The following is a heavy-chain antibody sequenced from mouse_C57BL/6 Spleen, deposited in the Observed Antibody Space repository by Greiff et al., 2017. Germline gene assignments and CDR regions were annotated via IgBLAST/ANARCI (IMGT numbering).Heavy chain of an antibody. Sequence: QVQLQQPGAELVRPGSSVKLSCKASGYTFTSYWMHWVKQRPIQGLEWIGNIDPSDSETHYNQKFKDKATLTVDKSSSTAYMQLSSLTSEDSAVYYCARDSNYGNYFDYWGQGTTLTVSS. CDR3: ARDSNYGNYFDY. D-gene: IGHD2-5*01. J-gene: IGHJ2*01. CDR2: IDPSDSET. V-gene: IGHV1-52*01. CDR1: GYTFTSYW.